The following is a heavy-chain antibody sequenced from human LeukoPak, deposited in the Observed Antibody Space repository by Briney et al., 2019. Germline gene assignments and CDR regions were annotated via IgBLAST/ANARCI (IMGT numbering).Heavy chain of an antibody. CDR1: GYTFTDYY. J-gene: IGHJ4*02. D-gene: IGHD3-9*01. CDR3: ARDHRTRGYFDWSPHLDY. Sequence: ASVKVSCKASGYTFTDYYMHWVRQAPGQGLEWMGWINPNSGGTNYAQKFQGRVTTTRDTSISTAYMEVSRLTSDDTAVYYCARDHRTRGYFDWSPHLDYWGQGTLVTVSS. V-gene: IGHV1-2*02. CDR2: INPNSGGT.